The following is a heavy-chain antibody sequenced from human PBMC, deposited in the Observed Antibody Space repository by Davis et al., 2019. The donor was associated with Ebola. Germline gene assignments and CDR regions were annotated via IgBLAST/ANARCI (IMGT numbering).Heavy chain of an antibody. D-gene: IGHD6-19*01. J-gene: IGHJ5*02. V-gene: IGHV4-39*07. Sequence: GSLRLSCTVPGGSISSSSYYWGWIRQPPGKGLEWIGSIYYSGSTYYNPSLKSRVTISVDTSKNQFSLKLSSVTAADTAVYYCARRRWLVRSFWFDPWGQGTLVTVSS. CDR2: IYYSGST. CDR3: ARRRWLVRSFWFDP. CDR1: GGSISSSSYY.